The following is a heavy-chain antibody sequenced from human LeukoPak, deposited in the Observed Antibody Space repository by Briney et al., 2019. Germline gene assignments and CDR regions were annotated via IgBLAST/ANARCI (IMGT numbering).Heavy chain of an antibody. CDR3: AADHSSASSAYYYYYYMDV. J-gene: IGHJ6*03. Sequence: PSETLSLTCTVSGGSISSYYWSWLRQPAGKGLEGIGRIYTSGSTNYNPSLKSRVTILVDKSKNQFSLKLSSVTAADPAVYYYAADHSSASSAYYYYYYMDVWGKGTTVTVSS. CDR2: IYTSGST. CDR1: GGSISSYY. V-gene: IGHV4-4*07. D-gene: IGHD6-6*01.